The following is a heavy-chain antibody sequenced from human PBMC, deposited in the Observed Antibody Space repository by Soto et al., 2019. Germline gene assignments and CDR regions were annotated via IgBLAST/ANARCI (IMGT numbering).Heavy chain of an antibody. D-gene: IGHD1-26*01. CDR2: IIPIFGTA. Sequence: QVQLVQSGAEVKKPGSSVKVSCKASGGTFSSYAISWVRQAPGQGLEWMGGIIPIFGTANYAQKFQGRVTMTADESTSTAYMELSSLRSEDTAVDYCASRDLSRSYVRLQFVYWGQGTLGTVSS. CDR3: ASRDLSRSYVRLQFVY. J-gene: IGHJ4*02. V-gene: IGHV1-69*01. CDR1: GGTFSSYA.